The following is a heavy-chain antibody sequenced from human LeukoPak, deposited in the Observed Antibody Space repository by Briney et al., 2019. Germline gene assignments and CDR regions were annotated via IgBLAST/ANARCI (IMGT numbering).Heavy chain of an antibody. CDR2: IKQDGSEK. J-gene: IGHJ6*02. D-gene: IGHD6-13*01. CDR1: GFTFSSYW. V-gene: IGHV3-7*01. CDR3: AREIAAFGSSWYYYYGMDV. Sequence: GGSLRLSCAASGFTFSSYWMSWVRQAPGKGLEWVANIKQDGSEKYYVDSVKGRFTISRDNAKISLYLQMNSLRAEDTAVYYCAREIAAFGSSWYYYYGMDVWGQGTTVTVSS.